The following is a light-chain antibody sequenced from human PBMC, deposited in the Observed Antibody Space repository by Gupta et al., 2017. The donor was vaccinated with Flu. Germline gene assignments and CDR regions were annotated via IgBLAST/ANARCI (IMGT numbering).Light chain of an antibody. J-gene: IGKJ2*01. CDR3: SQYGSSPYT. V-gene: IGKV3-20*01. CDR2: GTS. Sequence: EIVLTQSPGTLSLSLGDSATLSCRASRSLHSLYFAWYQQKPGQAPRLLIHGTSTRATGIPDRFSGSGSGTDLTLTITGLQSEDFAVYYCSQYGSSPYTFGQGTKVEV. CDR1: RSLHSLY.